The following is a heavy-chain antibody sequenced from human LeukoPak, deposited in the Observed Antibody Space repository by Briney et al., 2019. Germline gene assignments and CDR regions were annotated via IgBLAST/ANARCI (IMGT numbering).Heavy chain of an antibody. V-gene: IGHV4-34*01. Sequence: SETLSLTCAVYGGSFSGYYWSWIRQPPGKGLEWIGEINHSGSTNYNPSLKSRVTISVDTSKNQFSLKLSSVTAADTAVYYCARHEGYYDFWSGPNRAFDIWGQGTMVTVSS. CDR2: INHSGST. CDR1: GGSFSGYY. J-gene: IGHJ3*02. CDR3: ARHEGYYDFWSGPNRAFDI. D-gene: IGHD3-3*01.